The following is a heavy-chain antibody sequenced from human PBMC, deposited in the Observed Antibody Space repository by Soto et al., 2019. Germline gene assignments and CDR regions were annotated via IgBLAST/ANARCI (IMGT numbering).Heavy chain of an antibody. CDR3: AIVSVIMIVVVIKGQGWFDP. Sequence: SETLSLTCAVSGYSISSGYYWGWIRQPPGKGLEWIGSIYHSGSTYYNPSLKSRVTISVDTSKNQFSLKLSSVTAADTAVYYCAIVSVIMIVVVIKGQGWFDPWGQGTLVTVSS. J-gene: IGHJ5*02. V-gene: IGHV4-38-2*01. CDR2: IYHSGST. D-gene: IGHD3-22*01. CDR1: GYSISSGYY.